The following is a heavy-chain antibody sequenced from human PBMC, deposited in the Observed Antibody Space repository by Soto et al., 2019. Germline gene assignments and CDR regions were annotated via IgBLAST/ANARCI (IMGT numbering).Heavy chain of an antibody. D-gene: IGHD2-21*02. Sequence: QVQLVQSGAEEKKPGASVKVSCKASGYTYTSYAMRWVRQAPGQRLEWMGWINAGNGNTKYSQKFQGRVTITRDTSANIAYMELSSLRSEGTAVYYCARSIVVVTALDYWGQGTLVTVSS. J-gene: IGHJ4*02. V-gene: IGHV1-3*05. CDR3: ARSIVVVTALDY. CDR1: GYTYTSYA. CDR2: INAGNGNT.